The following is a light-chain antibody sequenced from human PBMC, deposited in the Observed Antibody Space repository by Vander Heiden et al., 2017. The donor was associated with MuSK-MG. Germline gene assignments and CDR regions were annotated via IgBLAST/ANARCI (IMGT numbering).Light chain of an antibody. V-gene: IGKV1-8*01. J-gene: IGKJ1*01. CDR2: AAS. Sequence: MTQSPSSFSASTGDRVTITCRASQGISSYLAWYQQKPGKAPKLLIYAASTLQSGVPSRFSGSGSGTDFTLTISCLHSDDFATYYCQQDHSSPQTFGQGTKVEIK. CDR3: QQDHSSPQT. CDR1: QGISSY.